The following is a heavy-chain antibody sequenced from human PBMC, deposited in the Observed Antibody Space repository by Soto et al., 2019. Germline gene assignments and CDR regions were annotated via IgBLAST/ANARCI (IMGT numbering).Heavy chain of an antibody. D-gene: IGHD3-9*01. CDR2: IIPILGIA. CDR3: ARGNFDWLGNYYYYGMDV. J-gene: IGHJ6*02. Sequence: QVQLVQSGAEVKKPGSSVKVSCKASGGTFSSYTISWVRQAPGQGLEWMGRIIPILGIANYAQKFQGRVTITADXXTXTXSMELSSLRSEDTAVYYCARGNFDWLGNYYYYGMDVWGQGTTVTVSS. V-gene: IGHV1-69*02. CDR1: GGTFSSYT.